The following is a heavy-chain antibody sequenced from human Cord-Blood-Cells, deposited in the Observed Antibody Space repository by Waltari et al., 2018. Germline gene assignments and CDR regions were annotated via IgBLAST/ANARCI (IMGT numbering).Heavy chain of an antibody. CDR1: GYPFTGYY. D-gene: IGHD5-12*01. Sequence: QVQLVQSGAEVKKPGASVKVSCTASGYPFTGYYMHWVRQAPGQGLEWMGWINPNSGGTNYAQKCQGRVTMTRDTSISTAYMELSRLRSDDTAVYYCARGRGYSGYEYFDYWGQGTLVTVSS. CDR2: INPNSGGT. V-gene: IGHV1-2*02. J-gene: IGHJ4*02. CDR3: ARGRGYSGYEYFDY.